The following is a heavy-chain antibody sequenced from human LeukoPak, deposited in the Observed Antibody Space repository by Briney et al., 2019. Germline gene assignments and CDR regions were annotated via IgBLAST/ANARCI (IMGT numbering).Heavy chain of an antibody. CDR3: ARDRSDWGTADY. Sequence: GGSLRLSCAASGFTFSSYWMHWVRQAPGKGLMWVSRIDTDGTTTRYADSVKGRFTISRDNAKNTLYLQMNSLRADDTAVYYCARDRSDWGTADYWGQGTLVTVSS. CDR1: GFTFSSYW. V-gene: IGHV3-74*01. CDR2: IDTDGTTT. D-gene: IGHD3-16*01. J-gene: IGHJ4*02.